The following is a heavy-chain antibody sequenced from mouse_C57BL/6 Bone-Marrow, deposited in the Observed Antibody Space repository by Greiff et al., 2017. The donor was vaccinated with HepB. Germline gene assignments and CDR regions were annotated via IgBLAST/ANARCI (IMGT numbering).Heavy chain of an antibody. CDR3: AKDGYYWWYFDV. CDR1: GYTFTDYY. CDR2: IYPGSGNT. Sequence: QVQLQQSGAELVRPGASVKLSCKASGYTFTDYYINWVKQRPGQGLEWIARIYPGSGNTYYNEKFKGKATLTAEKSSSTAYMQFSSLTSEDSAVYFCAKDGYYWWYFDVWGTGTTVTVSS. V-gene: IGHV1-76*01. D-gene: IGHD2-3*01. J-gene: IGHJ1*03.